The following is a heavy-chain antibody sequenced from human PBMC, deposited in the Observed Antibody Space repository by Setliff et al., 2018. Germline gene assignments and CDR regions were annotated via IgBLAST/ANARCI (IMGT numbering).Heavy chain of an antibody. CDR2: ISGFTGFT. CDR3: LRDRPYSNSPEYSFDV. J-gene: IGHJ3*01. Sequence: ASVKVSCKASGYTFTSFGVSWVRQAPGQGLEWMGWISGFTGFTQYSQKFKGRVAVTIDKSTSTAYMDLTSLRSDDTAVYYCLRDRPYSNSPEYSFDVWGQGTTVTVSS. V-gene: IGHV1-18*01. D-gene: IGHD6-6*01. CDR1: GYTFTSFG.